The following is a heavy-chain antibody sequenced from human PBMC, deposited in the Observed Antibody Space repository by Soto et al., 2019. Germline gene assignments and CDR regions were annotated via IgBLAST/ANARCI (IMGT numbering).Heavy chain of an antibody. CDR1: GGTFSSYA. J-gene: IGHJ6*02. CDR3: ARPNHYYYYGMDV. V-gene: IGHV1-69*13. CDR2: IIPIFGTA. Sequence: SVKVSCKASGGTFSSYAISWVRQAPGQGLEWMGGIIPIFGTANYAQKFQGRVTITADEPTSTAYMELSSLRSEDTAVYYCARPNHYYYYGMDVWGQGTTVTVSS.